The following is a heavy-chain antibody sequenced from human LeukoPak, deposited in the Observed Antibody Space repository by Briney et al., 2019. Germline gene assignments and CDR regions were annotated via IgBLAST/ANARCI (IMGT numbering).Heavy chain of an antibody. CDR1: GFTFRSYA. CDR3: AKEPRTGIAAAGTEVDY. V-gene: IGHV3-23*01. CDR2: ISDSGGST. J-gene: IGHJ4*02. Sequence: GGSLRLSCAASGFTFRSYAMNWVRKAPGTGLERVSVISDSGGSTYYGDSGKGRFTISRDNSKNMLYLQMNSLRVEDTAVYYCAKEPRTGIAAAGTEVDYWGQGTLVTVSS. D-gene: IGHD6-13*01.